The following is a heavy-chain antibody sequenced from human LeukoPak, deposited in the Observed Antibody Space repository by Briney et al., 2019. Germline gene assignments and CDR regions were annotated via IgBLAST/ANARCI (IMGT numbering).Heavy chain of an antibody. D-gene: IGHD6-13*01. CDR3: AREVIAAAGYFDY. V-gene: IGHV1-2*02. Sequence: ASVKVSCKASGYTFTDYYMHWVRQAPGQGLEWMGWINPNSSVTNYAQKFQGRVTMTRDTSISTAYMELSRLRSDDTAVYYCAREVIAAAGYFDYWGQGTLVTVSS. J-gene: IGHJ4*02. CDR2: INPNSSVT. CDR1: GYTFTDYY.